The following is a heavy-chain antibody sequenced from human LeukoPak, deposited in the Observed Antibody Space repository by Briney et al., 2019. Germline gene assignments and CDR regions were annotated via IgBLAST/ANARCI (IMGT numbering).Heavy chain of an antibody. V-gene: IGHV1-2*02. D-gene: IGHD3-22*01. CDR1: GYTFTGYY. CDR2: INPNSGGT. J-gene: IGHJ4*02. Sequence: ASVKVSCKASGYTFTGYYMHWVRQAPGQGLERMGWINPNSGGTNYAQKFQGRVTMTRDTSISTAYMELSRLRSDDTAVYYCARASALPMYYYDSSGYPGDYWGQGTLVTVSS. CDR3: ARASALPMYYYDSSGYPGDY.